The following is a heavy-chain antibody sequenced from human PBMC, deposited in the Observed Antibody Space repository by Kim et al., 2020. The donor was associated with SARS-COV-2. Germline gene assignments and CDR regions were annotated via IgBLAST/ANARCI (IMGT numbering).Heavy chain of an antibody. D-gene: IGHD6-19*01. CDR3: ARASSSGWNWVEFNWFDP. J-gene: IGHJ5*02. V-gene: IGHV4-59*01. Sequence: SETLSLTCTVSGGSISSYYWSWIRQPPGKGLEWIGYIYYSGSTNYNPSLKSRVTISVDTSKNQFSLKLSSVTAADTAVYYCARASSSGWNWVEFNWFDPWGQGTLVTVSS. CDR1: GGSISSYY. CDR2: IYYSGST.